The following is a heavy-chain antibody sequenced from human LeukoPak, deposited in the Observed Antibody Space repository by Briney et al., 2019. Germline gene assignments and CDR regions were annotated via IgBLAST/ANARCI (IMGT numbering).Heavy chain of an antibody. D-gene: IGHD2-2*01. Sequence: GSLRLSCAASGFTXSSYAMSWVRQAPGKGLEWVSAISGSGGSTYYADSVKGRFTISRDNSKNTLYLQMNSLRAEDTAVYYCAKVAPRYCSSTSCYLPFDYWGQGTLVTVSS. CDR3: AKVAPRYCSSTSCYLPFDY. V-gene: IGHV3-23*01. CDR2: ISGSGGST. CDR1: GFTXSSYA. J-gene: IGHJ4*02.